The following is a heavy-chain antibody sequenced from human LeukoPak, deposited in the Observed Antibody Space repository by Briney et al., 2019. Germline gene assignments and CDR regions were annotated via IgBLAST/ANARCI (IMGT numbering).Heavy chain of an antibody. CDR2: IYYSGST. J-gene: IGHJ3*02. V-gene: IGHV4-30-4*01. CDR1: GGSISSGGYY. Sequence: SETLSLTCTVSGGSISSGGYYWSWIRQPPGKGLEWIGYIYYSGSTYYNPSLKSRVTISVDTSKNQFSLKLSSVTAADTAVYYCARGKGHYDSMDDAFDIWGQGTMVTVSS. CDR3: ARGKGHYDSMDDAFDI. D-gene: IGHD3-22*01.